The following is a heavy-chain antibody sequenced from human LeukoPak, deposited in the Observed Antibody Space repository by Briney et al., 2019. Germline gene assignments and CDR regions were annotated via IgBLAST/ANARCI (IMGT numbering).Heavy chain of an antibody. J-gene: IGHJ6*02. CDR1: GGSTSSYY. CDR3: ARNRVYYGMDV. D-gene: IGHD1-14*01. V-gene: IGHV4-59*08. Sequence: SETLSLTCTVSGGSTSSYYWSWIRQPPGKGLEWIGYIYYSGSTNYNPSLKSRVTISVDTSKNQFSLKLSSVTAADTAVYYCARNRVYYGMDVWGQGTTVTVSS. CDR2: IYYSGST.